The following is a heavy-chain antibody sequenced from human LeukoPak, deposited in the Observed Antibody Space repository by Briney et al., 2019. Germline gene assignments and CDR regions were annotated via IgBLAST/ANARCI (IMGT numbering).Heavy chain of an antibody. D-gene: IGHD2-2*02. J-gene: IGHJ5*02. CDR2: IHYIGNT. CDR1: GGSLSSYY. V-gene: IGHV4-59*01. CDR3: ARYYCSSSSCYTWWFDP. Sequence: PSQTLSLTCTVSGGSLSSYYWSWIRQPPGKGLEWIGYIHYIGNTNYNPSLKRRVTISVDTSKNQFSLKLRSVTAADTAVYYCARYYCSSSSCYTWWFDPWGQGTLVTVSS.